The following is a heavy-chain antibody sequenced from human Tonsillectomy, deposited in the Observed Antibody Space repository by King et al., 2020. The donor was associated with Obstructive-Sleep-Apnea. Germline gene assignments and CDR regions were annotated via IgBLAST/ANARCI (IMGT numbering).Heavy chain of an antibody. D-gene: IGHD3-22*01. J-gene: IGHJ3*02. CDR2: ISYDGSIK. CDR3: AKGFDSSGYILIDAFDI. CDR1: GFTFSSYG. Sequence: QLVQSGGGVVQPGRSLRLSCAASGFTFSSYGMHWVRQAPGKGLEWVAVISYDGSIKYYADSVKGRFTLSRVNSKNTLDLQMNRLSAEDTAVYYCAKGFDSSGYILIDAFDIWGQGTLVTVSS. V-gene: IGHV3-30*18.